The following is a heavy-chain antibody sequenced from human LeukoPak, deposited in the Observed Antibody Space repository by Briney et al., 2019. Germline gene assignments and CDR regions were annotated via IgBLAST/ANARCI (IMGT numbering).Heavy chain of an antibody. J-gene: IGHJ5*02. CDR1: GGSFSGYY. V-gene: IGHV4-34*01. Sequence: SETLSLTCAVYGGSFSGYYWSWIRQPPGKGLEWIGEINHSGSTNYNPSLESRVTISVDTSKNQFSLKLSSVTAADTAVYYCARGRFDDFGSGYQTFDPWGKGTLVTVSS. CDR2: INHSGST. D-gene: IGHD3-3*01. CDR3: ARGRFDDFGSGYQTFDP.